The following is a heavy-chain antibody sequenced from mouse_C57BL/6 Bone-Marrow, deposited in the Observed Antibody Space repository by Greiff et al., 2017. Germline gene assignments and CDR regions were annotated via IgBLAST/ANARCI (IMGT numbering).Heavy chain of an antibody. Sequence: QVQLQQSGAELARPGASVKLSCKASGYTFTSYGISWVKQRTGQGLEWIGEIYPRSGNTYYNEKFKGKATLTADKSSSTAYMELRSLTSEDSAVYFCASTVGWLAYWGQGTLVTVSA. V-gene: IGHV1-81*01. CDR3: ASTVGWLAY. CDR1: GYTFTSYG. J-gene: IGHJ3*01. CDR2: IYPRSGNT.